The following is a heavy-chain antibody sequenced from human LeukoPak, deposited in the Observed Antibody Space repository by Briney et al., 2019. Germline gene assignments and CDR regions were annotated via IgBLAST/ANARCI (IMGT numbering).Heavy chain of an antibody. CDR3: AKESRRYYDSSGYYPDY. CDR1: GFTFSSYG. Sequence: GGSLRLSCAASGFTFSSYGMHWVRQAPGKGLEWGAVIWYDGSNKYYADSVKGRFTISRDNSKNTLYLQMNSLRAEDTAVYYCAKESRRYYDSSGYYPDYWGQGTLVTVSS. V-gene: IGHV3-33*06. D-gene: IGHD3-22*01. J-gene: IGHJ4*02. CDR2: IWYDGSNK.